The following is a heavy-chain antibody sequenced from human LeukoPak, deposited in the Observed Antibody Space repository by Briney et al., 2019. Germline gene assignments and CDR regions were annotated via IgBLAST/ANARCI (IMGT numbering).Heavy chain of an antibody. V-gene: IGHV3-64*01. CDR3: ARVRYCSGGSCYYGAFDI. J-gene: IGHJ3*02. CDR2: ISSNGGST. Sequence: PGGSLRLSCAASGFTFSSYSMNWVRQAPGKGLEYVSAISSNGGSTYYANSVKGRFTISRDNSKNTLYLQMGSLRAEDMAVYYCARVRYCSGGSCYYGAFDIWGQGTMVTVSS. D-gene: IGHD2-15*01. CDR1: GFTFSSYS.